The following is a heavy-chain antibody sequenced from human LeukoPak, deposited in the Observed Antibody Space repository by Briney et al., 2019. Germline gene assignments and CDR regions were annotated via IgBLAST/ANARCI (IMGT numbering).Heavy chain of an antibody. V-gene: IGHV4-39*01. CDR1: GGSISSSSYY. D-gene: IGHD6-13*01. Sequence: PSETLSLTCTVSGGSISSSSYYWGWIRQPPGKGLEWIGSIYYSGSTYYNPSLKSRVTISVDTSKNQFSLKLSSVTAADTAVYYCARVPRSSWYMGVDYWGQGTLVTVSS. J-gene: IGHJ4*02. CDR3: ARVPRSSWYMGVDY. CDR2: IYYSGST.